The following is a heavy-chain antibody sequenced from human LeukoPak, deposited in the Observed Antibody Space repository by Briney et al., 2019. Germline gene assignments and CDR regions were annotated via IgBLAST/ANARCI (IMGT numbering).Heavy chain of an antibody. CDR1: GFTVSSNY. CDR2: NYSGGST. Sequence: GSLRLSCAASGFTVSSNYMSWVRQAPGEGLEWVSVNYSGGSTYYADSVKGRFTISRDNSKNTLYLQMSSLRAEDTAVYYCARGADSSGYYGYWGQGTLVTVSS. D-gene: IGHD3-22*01. CDR3: ARGADSSGYYGY. V-gene: IGHV3-66*01. J-gene: IGHJ4*02.